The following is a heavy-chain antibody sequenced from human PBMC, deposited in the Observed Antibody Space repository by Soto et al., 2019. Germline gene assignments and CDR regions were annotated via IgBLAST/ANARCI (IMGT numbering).Heavy chain of an antibody. Sequence: SDTLSLTCTVSGGSISSDGYYWILIRQHPGKGLEWIGYIYYSGSTYYNPSLKSRVTISVDTSKNQFSLKLSSVTAADTAVYYCARDSGYSGSYLDYWGQGTLVTVSS. V-gene: IGHV4-31*03. CDR1: GGSISSDGYY. CDR3: ARDSGYSGSYLDY. CDR2: IYYSGST. J-gene: IGHJ4*01. D-gene: IGHD1-26*01.